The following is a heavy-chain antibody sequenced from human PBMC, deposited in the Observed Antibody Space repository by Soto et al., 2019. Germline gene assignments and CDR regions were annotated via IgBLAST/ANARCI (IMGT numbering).Heavy chain of an antibody. J-gene: IGHJ4*02. CDR1: GGSISDYY. CDR3: ARQAID. CDR2: VYYSGST. Sequence: QVQLQESGPGLVKPSETLSLTCTVSGGSISDYYWSWFRQAPGKGLDWIGYVYYSGSTHYNPSLQSRVTMSVDTSKNQSSLKLSSVTAADTAVYYCARQAIDWGQGTLVTVSS. V-gene: IGHV4-59*08.